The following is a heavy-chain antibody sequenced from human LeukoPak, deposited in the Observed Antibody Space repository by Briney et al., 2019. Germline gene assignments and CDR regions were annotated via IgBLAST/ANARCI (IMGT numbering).Heavy chain of an antibody. J-gene: IGHJ6*02. CDR2: IYYSGST. CDR3: ARLDSSGWYYYYGMDV. D-gene: IGHD6-25*01. Sequence: SETLSLTCTVSGGSISSYYWSWIRQPPGKGLEWIGYIYYSGSTNYNPSLKSRVTISVDTSKNQFSLKLSSVTAADTAVYYCARLDSSGWYYYYGMDVWGQGTTVTVSS. CDR1: GGSISSYY. V-gene: IGHV4-59*08.